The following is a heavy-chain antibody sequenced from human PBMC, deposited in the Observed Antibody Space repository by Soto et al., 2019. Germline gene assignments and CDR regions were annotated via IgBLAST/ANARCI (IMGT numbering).Heavy chain of an antibody. CDR1: GFTFSSYS. Sequence: GGSLRLSCAASGFTFSSYSMNWVRQAPGKGREWVSYISSSSSTIYYADSVKGRFTISRDNAKNSLYLQMNSLRAEDTAVYYCARDMGSGSSGWYGPDYWGQGTLVTVSS. J-gene: IGHJ4*02. V-gene: IGHV3-48*04. CDR2: ISSSSSTI. CDR3: ARDMGSGSSGWYGPDY. D-gene: IGHD6-19*01.